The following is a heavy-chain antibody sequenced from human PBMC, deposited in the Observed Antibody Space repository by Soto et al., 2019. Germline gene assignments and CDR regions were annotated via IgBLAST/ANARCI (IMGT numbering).Heavy chain of an antibody. CDR2: INPNSGGT. J-gene: IGHJ6*02. V-gene: IGHV1-2*02. D-gene: IGHD3-10*01. Sequence: ASVKVSCKASGYTFTGYYMHWVRQAPGQGLEWMGWINPNSGGTNYAQKFQGRVTMTRDTSISTAYMELSRLRSDDTAVYYCARPLWFGELSMDVWGPGTTVTVP. CDR3: ARPLWFGELSMDV. CDR1: GYTFTGYY.